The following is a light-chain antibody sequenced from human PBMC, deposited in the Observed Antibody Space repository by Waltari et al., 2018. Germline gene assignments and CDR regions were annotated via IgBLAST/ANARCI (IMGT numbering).Light chain of an antibody. Sequence: EVVLTQSPATLSLSPGEGATLSCRASQSVSAYLAWYQQKPGQAPRLLIYGSSTRATGVPDRFSGRGSGTDFSLTISSVEPEDFAVYYCQHTTDWPPAFTFVPGTRVDLK. J-gene: IGKJ3*01. CDR2: GSS. CDR1: QSVSAY. V-gene: IGKV3-11*01. CDR3: QHTTDWPPAFT.